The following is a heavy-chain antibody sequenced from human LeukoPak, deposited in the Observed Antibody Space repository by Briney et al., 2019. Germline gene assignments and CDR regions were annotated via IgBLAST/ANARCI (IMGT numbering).Heavy chain of an antibody. J-gene: IGHJ4*01. CDR1: DLTFSNYE. V-gene: IGHV3-48*03. Sequence: QPGGSLRLSCTSSDLTFSNYEMHWVRQAPGKGLDWVSYISSSSSTIYYADSVEGRFTISRDNAKNSLYLQMNSLRAVDTAIYYCARGRYDFWSGPRAYYFDYWGQGTLVTVSS. CDR2: ISSSSSTI. CDR3: ARGRYDFWSGPRAYYFDY. D-gene: IGHD3-3*01.